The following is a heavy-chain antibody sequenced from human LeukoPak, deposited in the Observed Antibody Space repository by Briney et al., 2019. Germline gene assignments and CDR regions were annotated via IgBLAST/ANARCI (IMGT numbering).Heavy chain of an antibody. V-gene: IGHV4-39*07. Sequence: SETLSLTCTVSGGSISSSSYYWGWIRQPPGKGLEWIGSIYYSGSTYYNPSLKSRVTMSVDTSKNQFSLKLSSVTAADTAVYYCARSWFGELLLLYWGQGTLVTVSS. J-gene: IGHJ4*02. CDR1: GGSISSSSYY. CDR2: IYYSGST. D-gene: IGHD3-10*01. CDR3: ARSWFGELLLLY.